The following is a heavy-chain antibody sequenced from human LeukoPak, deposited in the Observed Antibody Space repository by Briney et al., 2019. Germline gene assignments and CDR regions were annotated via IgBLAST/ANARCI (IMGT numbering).Heavy chain of an antibody. D-gene: IGHD3-16*01. J-gene: IGHJ4*02. V-gene: IGHV3-15*01. Sequence: KPSETLSLTCTVSGGSISSSSYYWGWIRQPPGKGLEWVGRIKSRTDGGTTDYAAPVKGRFTISRDDSKNTLYLQMNSLKTEDTAVYYCTTMGVWGQGTLVTVSS. CDR3: TTMGV. CDR2: IKSRTDGGTT. CDR1: GGSISSSSYY.